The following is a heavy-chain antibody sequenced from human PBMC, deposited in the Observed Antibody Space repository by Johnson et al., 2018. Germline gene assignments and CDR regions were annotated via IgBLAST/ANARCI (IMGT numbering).Heavy chain of an antibody. CDR3: ARASHSNNWYHYGLDV. CDR1: GFTFSRYG. Sequence: VQLVESGGGVVQPGRSLRLSCVASGFTFSRYGMHWVRQAPGKGLEWVAVISFDGSQRYYADSVKGRFTISRDNSKNTLFVRMNSLRSEDTAVYYCARASHSNNWYHYGLDVWGQGTTVTVSS. D-gene: IGHD6-13*01. CDR2: ISFDGSQR. V-gene: IGHV3-30*03. J-gene: IGHJ6*02.